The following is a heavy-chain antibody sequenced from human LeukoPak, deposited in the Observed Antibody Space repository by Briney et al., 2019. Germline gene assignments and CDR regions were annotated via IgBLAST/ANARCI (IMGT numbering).Heavy chain of an antibody. CDR1: GYTLTELS. J-gene: IGHJ4*02. CDR2: FDPEDGET. CDR3: AANNGFLVTQSGDY. V-gene: IGHV1-24*01. Sequence: GASVKDSCKVSGYTLTELSMHWVRQAPGKGLEWMGGFDPEDGETIYAQKFQGRVTMTEDTSTDTAYMELSSLRSEDTAVYYCAANNGFLVTQSGDYWGQGTLVTVSS. D-gene: IGHD3-3*01.